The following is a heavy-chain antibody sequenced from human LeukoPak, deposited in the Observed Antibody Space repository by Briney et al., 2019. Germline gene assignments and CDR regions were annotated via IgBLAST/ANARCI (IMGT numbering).Heavy chain of an antibody. Sequence: SETLSLTCTVSGGSISSSSYYWGWIRQPPGKGLEWIGSIYYSGSTYYNPSLKSRVTISVDTSKNQFSLKLSSVTAADTAVYYCARDGPIFGAALDYWGQGTLVTVSS. CDR2: IYYSGST. D-gene: IGHD3-3*01. CDR1: GGSISSSSYY. CDR3: ARDGPIFGAALDY. J-gene: IGHJ4*02. V-gene: IGHV4-39*07.